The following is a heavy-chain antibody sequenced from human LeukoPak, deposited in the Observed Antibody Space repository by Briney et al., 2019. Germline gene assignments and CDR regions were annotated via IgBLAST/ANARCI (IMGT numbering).Heavy chain of an antibody. CDR2: INTNTGNP. D-gene: IGHD6-19*01. J-gene: IGHJ4*02. CDR3: AFISSGWSILY. V-gene: IGHV7-4-1*02. Sequence: GASVKVSCKASGYTFTSYAMNWVRQAPGQGLEWMGWINTNTGNPTYAQGFTGRFVFSLDTSVSTAYLQISNLKAADTAVYYCAFISSGWSILYWGQGTLVTVSS. CDR1: GYTFTSYA.